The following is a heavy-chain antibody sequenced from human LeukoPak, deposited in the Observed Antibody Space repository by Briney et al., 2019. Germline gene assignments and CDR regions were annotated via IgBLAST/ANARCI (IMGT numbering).Heavy chain of an antibody. V-gene: IGHV4-39*01. D-gene: IGHD3-9*01. CDR1: GGSISSSSYY. Sequence: SETLSLTCTVSGGSISSSSYYWGWIRQPPGKGLEWIGSIYYSGSTYYNPSLKSRVTISVDTSKNQFSLKLSSVTAADTAVYYCARDYDILTGYYNTINWFDPWGQRTLVTVSS. CDR2: IYYSGST. J-gene: IGHJ5*02. CDR3: ARDYDILTGYYNTINWFDP.